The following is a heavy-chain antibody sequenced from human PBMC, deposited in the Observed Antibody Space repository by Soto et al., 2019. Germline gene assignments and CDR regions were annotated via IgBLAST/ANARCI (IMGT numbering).Heavy chain of an antibody. J-gene: IGHJ4*02. CDR2: INDGGSA. V-gene: IGHV4-34*01. D-gene: IGHD1-26*01. Sequence: QVQLQQWGAGLLKPSETLSLTCAVYGGSFSGYPWTWIRQSPGKGLEWIGQINDGGSANYNPSLKSRVTISVDTSNNEFFLELSSVTAADTAVYYCARGLFSETHYSGGWYFFDYWGQGTLVTVSS. CDR1: GGSFSGYP. CDR3: ARGLFSETHYSGGWYFFDY.